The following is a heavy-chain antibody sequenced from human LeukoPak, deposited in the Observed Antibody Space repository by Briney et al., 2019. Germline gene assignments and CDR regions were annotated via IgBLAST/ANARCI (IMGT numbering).Heavy chain of an antibody. Sequence: PSGTLSLTSTVSGGSISSYYWSWIRQPPGKGLEWIGYIYYSGSTNYNPSLKSRVTISVDTSKNQFSLKLSSVTAADTAVYYCARWYKYSSSWSPVNWFDPWGQGTLVTVSS. V-gene: IGHV4-59*01. D-gene: IGHD6-6*01. J-gene: IGHJ5*02. CDR3: ARWYKYSSSWSPVNWFDP. CDR2: IYYSGST. CDR1: GGSISSYY.